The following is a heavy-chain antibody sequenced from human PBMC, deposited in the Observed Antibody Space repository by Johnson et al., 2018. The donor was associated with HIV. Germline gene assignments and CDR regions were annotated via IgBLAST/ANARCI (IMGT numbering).Heavy chain of an antibody. V-gene: IGHV3-74*01. CDR2: INSDGSST. D-gene: IGHD3-10*01. Sequence: VQLVESGGGLVQPGGSLRLSCAASGFTFSSYWMHWVRQAPGKGLVWVSRINSDGSSTTYADSVKGRFTISRDNAKNSLYLQMNILTAEDTAVYYCARAPEVRGIDAFDIWGQGTMVTVSS. CDR3: ARAPEVRGIDAFDI. CDR1: GFTFSSYW. J-gene: IGHJ3*02.